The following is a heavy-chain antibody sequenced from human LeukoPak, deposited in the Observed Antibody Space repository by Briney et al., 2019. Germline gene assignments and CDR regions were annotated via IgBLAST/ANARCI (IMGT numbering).Heavy chain of an antibody. D-gene: IGHD2-2*02. V-gene: IGHV1-24*01. CDR2: FDPEYGET. CDR1: GYTLTELS. Sequence: ASVKVSCKVSGYTLTELSMHWLRQAPGKGLEGMGGFDPEYGETIYAQKFQGRVTMTEDTSTDTAYMELSSLRSEDTAVYYCATVGGCSSTSCYNYYYYMDVWGKGTTVTVSS. CDR3: ATVGGCSSTSCYNYYYYMDV. J-gene: IGHJ6*03.